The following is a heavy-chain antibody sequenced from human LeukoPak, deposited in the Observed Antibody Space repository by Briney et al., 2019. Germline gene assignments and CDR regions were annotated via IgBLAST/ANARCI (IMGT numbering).Heavy chain of an antibody. J-gene: IGHJ3*02. Sequence: SETLSLTCTVSGGSVSSGSYYWSWIRQPPGKGVEWIGYMYYSGSTNYNPSLKSRVTISVDTSKNQFSLKLSSVTAADTAVYYCARAGGADAFDIWGQGTMVTVSS. CDR3: ARAGGADAFDI. CDR1: GGSVSSGSYY. CDR2: MYYSGST. V-gene: IGHV4-61*01. D-gene: IGHD3-16*01.